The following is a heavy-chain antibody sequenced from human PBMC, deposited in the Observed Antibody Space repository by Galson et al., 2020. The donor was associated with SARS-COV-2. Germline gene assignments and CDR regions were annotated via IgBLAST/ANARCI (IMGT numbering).Heavy chain of an antibody. CDR1: GGSISSYY. CDR2: IYYSGST. CDR3: ARQHYDFWSGYSNPVVDY. J-gene: IGHJ4*02. Sequence: SQTLSLTCTVSGGSISSYYWSWIRQPPGKGLEWIGYIYYSGSTNYNPSLKSRVTISVDTSKNQFSLKLSSVTAADTAVYYCARQHYDFWSGYSNPVVDYWGQGTLVTVSS. D-gene: IGHD3-3*01. V-gene: IGHV4-59*08.